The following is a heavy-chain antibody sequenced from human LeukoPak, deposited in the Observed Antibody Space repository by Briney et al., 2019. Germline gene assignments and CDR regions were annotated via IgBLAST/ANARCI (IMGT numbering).Heavy chain of an antibody. CDR3: ATPSDYYDRGN. CDR2: IWYDATEK. CDR1: GFTFSRHG. Sequence: GQSLRLSCSASGFTFSRHGMHWVRQAPGKGLEWVAVIWYDATEKYYADSVKGRFTISRDNAKNSLYLQMNSLRDEDTAVYYCATPSDYYDRGNWGQGTLVTVSS. J-gene: IGHJ4*02. V-gene: IGHV3-33*01. D-gene: IGHD3-22*01.